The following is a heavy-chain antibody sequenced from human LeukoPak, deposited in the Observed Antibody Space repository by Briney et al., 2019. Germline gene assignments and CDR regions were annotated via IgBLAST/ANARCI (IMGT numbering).Heavy chain of an antibody. D-gene: IGHD3-10*01. CDR3: ARDGMGVIKAFDI. CDR2: IKQDRSEK. CDR1: GFTFSNYW. V-gene: IGHV3-7*05. J-gene: IGHJ3*02. Sequence: GGSLRLSCAASGFTFSNYWMSWVRQAPGKGLEWVANIKQDRSEKYYVDSVEGRFTISRDNAKNSLYLQMNSLRAEDTAVYYCARDGMGVIKAFDIWGQGTMVTVST.